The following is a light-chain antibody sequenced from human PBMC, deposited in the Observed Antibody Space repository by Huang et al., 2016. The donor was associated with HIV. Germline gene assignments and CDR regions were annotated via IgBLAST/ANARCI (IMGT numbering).Light chain of an antibody. J-gene: IGKJ2*01. Sequence: AIQMTQSPPLSASVGDRVTITCRASQGIRNNLAWYQQKPGEAPKVLIYAASTLQGGVPSRFSGSGSGTDFTLTISGLQPEDFAAYYCLQDYDYPRTFGQGTRLEI. CDR2: AAS. CDR3: LQDYDYPRT. CDR1: QGIRNN. V-gene: IGKV1-6*02.